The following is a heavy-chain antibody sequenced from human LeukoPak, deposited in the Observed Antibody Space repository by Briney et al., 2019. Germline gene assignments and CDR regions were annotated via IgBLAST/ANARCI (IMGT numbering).Heavy chain of an antibody. V-gene: IGHV1-8*01. J-gene: IGHJ4*02. Sequence: ASVKVSCKVSGYTFTSYDINWVRQATGQGLEWMGWMNPNSGNTGYAQKFQGRVTMTRNTSISTAYMELSSLRSEDTAVYYCARVDYDSSGYYLDYWGQGTLVTVSS. CDR1: GYTFTSYD. CDR2: MNPNSGNT. D-gene: IGHD3-22*01. CDR3: ARVDYDSSGYYLDY.